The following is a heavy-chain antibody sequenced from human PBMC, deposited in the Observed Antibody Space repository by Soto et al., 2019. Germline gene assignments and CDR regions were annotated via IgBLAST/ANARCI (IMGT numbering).Heavy chain of an antibody. CDR3: ARGLAVADYYGMEV. D-gene: IGHD6-19*01. J-gene: IGHJ6*02. Sequence: ASVKVSCKASGYTFTSYGISWVRQAPGQGLEWMGWISAYNGNTNYAQKLQGRVTMTTDTSTSTAYMELSGLRSDGTAVYYCARGLAVADYYGMEVWGQGTTVTVSS. CDR1: GYTFTSYG. CDR2: ISAYNGNT. V-gene: IGHV1-18*01.